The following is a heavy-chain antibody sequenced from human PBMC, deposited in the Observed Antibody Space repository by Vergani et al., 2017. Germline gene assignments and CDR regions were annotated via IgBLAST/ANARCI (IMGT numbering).Heavy chain of an antibody. D-gene: IGHD1-14*01. CDR3: ARDQSRGWLLTEDNWFDP. CDR2: TYYRSKWYN. V-gene: IGHV6-1*01. CDR1: GDSVSSNSAA. Sequence: QVQLQQSGPGLVKPSQTLSLTCAISGDSVSSNSAAWNWIRQSPSRGLEWLGRTYYRSKWYNDYAVSVKSRITSNPDTSKNQFSLQLNSVTPEDTAVSYCARDQSRGWLLTEDNWFDPWGQGTLVTVSS. J-gene: IGHJ5*02.